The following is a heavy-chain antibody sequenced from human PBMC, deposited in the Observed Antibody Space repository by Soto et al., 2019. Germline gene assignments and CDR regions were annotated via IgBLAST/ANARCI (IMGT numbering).Heavy chain of an antibody. CDR1: GFTFSSYA. J-gene: IGHJ4*02. V-gene: IGHV3-23*01. D-gene: IGHD3-10*01. Sequence: AGGSLRLSCAASGFTFSSYAMSWVRQAPGKGLEWVSAISGSGGSTYYADSVKGRVTISRDNSKNTLYLQMNSLRAEDTAVYYYSTVPGYGSGSYSPFWAQGSLVTVSS. CDR2: ISGSGGST. CDR3: STVPGYGSGSYSPF.